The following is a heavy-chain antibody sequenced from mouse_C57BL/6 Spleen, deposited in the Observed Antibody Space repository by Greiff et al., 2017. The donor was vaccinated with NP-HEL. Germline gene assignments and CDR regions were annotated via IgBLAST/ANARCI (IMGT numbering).Heavy chain of an antibody. CDR2: INPSNGGT. CDR1: GYTFTSYW. CDR3: ARSGGFYYGNYDYFDY. D-gene: IGHD2-1*01. V-gene: IGHV1-53*01. J-gene: IGHJ2*01. Sequence: VQLQQPGTELVKPGASVKLSCKASGYTFTSYWMHWVKQRPGQGLEWIGNINPSNGGTNYNEKFKSKATLTVDKSSSTAYMQLSSLTSEDSAVYYCARSGGFYYGNYDYFDYWGQGTTLTVSS.